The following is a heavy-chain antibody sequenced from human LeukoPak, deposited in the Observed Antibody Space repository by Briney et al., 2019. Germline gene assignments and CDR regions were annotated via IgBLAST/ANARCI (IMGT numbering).Heavy chain of an antibody. Sequence: GGSLRLSCAASGFTFSSYWMSWVRQAPGKGLEWVANIKEDGSDKNYVDSFKGRFTITRDNAKNLLFLQTSSLRAEDTAVYYWARDIPGANRALDIWGQGTMVTVSS. D-gene: IGHD4/OR15-4a*01. J-gene: IGHJ3*02. CDR3: ARDIPGANRALDI. CDR2: IKEDGSDK. V-gene: IGHV3-7*01. CDR1: GFTFSSYW.